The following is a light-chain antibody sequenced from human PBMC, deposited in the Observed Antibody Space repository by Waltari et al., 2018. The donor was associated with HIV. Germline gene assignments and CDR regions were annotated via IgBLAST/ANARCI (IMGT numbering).Light chain of an antibody. CDR3: AAWEDSLNGPIWV. Sequence: SVLTQPTPASWTPGPRGNISCPGSSSNNRRYTCNLVPQIPGTAPKPLLFSNNYRPSGVPDRFSGSKSGTSASLAISGLHSDDEADYFCAAWEDSLNGPIWVFGGGTKLTVL. V-gene: IGLV1-44*01. CDR2: SNN. CDR1: SSNNRRYT. J-gene: IGLJ3*02.